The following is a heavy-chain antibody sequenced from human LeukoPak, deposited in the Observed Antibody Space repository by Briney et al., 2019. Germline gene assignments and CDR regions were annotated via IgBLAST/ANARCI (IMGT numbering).Heavy chain of an antibody. D-gene: IGHD6-13*01. CDR2: IYSDDST. Sequence: GGSLRLSCAASGFTVSSNYMSWVRQAPGKGLECVSVIYSDDSTCYADSVKGRFTISRDNSKNTVYVQMHTLRAEDTAVYYCARLIAASPYYYMDVWGKGTTVTVSS. V-gene: IGHV3-53*01. CDR1: GFTVSSNY. CDR3: ARLIAASPYYYMDV. J-gene: IGHJ6*03.